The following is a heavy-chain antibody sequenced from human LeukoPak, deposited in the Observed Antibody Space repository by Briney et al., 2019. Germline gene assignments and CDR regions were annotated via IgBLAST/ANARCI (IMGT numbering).Heavy chain of an antibody. CDR3: AREFPGKAAAGSLVGYYYYYMDV. D-gene: IGHD6-13*01. J-gene: IGHJ6*03. V-gene: IGHV1-2*02. CDR2: INPNSGGT. Sequence: ASVKVSCKASGYTFTGYYMHWVRQAPGQGLEWMGWINPNSGGTNYAQKLQGRVTMTTDTSTSTAYMELRSLRSDDTAVYYCAREFPGKAAAGSLVGYYYYYMDVWGKGTTVTVSS. CDR1: GYTFTGYY.